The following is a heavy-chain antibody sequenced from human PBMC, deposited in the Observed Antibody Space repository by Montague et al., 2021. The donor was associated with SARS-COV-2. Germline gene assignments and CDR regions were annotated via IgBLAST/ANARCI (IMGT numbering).Heavy chain of an antibody. CDR1: GDSDGGMKAR. CDR2: TNYRLEKTS. D-gene: IGHD4-17*01. J-gene: IGHJ4*02. CDR3: VRDTGSAQAGFDA. Sequence: CAISGDSDGGMKARCKWERQTPERQSPGQGGTNYRLEKTSDYATSVEGRISIDPDTSKNQFFLHLRSVTPEDTGVYYGVRDTGSAQAGFDAWGQGTLVTVSS. V-gene: IGHV6-1*01.